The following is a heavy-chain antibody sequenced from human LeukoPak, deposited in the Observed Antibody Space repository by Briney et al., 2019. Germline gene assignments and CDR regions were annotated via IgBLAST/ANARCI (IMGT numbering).Heavy chain of an antibody. CDR1: GGSFSGYY. D-gene: IGHD5-24*01. CDR2: INHSGST. Sequence: PSETLSLTCAVYGGSFSGYYWSWIRQPPGKGLEWIGEINHSGSTNYNPSLKSRVTISVGTSKNQFSLKLSSVTAADTAVYYCARGQSRMATTVPWGQGTLVTVSS. J-gene: IGHJ5*02. CDR3: ARGQSRMATTVP. V-gene: IGHV4-34*01.